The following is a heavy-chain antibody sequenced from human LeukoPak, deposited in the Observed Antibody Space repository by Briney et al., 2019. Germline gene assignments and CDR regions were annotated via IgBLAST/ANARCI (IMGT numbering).Heavy chain of an antibody. CDR2: ISCNSGSI. D-gene: IGHD6-13*01. Sequence: GRSLRLSCAASGFTFDDYAMHWVRQAPGKGLEWVSGISCNSGSIGYADSVKGRFTISRDNAKNSLYLQMNSLRAEDTALYYCAQGRFRSSWYGHFDYWGQGTLVTVS. CDR1: GFTFDDYA. CDR3: AQGRFRSSWYGHFDY. V-gene: IGHV3-9*01. J-gene: IGHJ4*02.